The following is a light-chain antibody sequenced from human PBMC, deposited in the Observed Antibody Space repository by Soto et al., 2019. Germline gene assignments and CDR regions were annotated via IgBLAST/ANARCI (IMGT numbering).Light chain of an antibody. CDR3: AAWDDSLNAVV. J-gene: IGLJ2*01. V-gene: IGLV1-44*01. Sequence: QSVLAQPHSASGTPGQRVTISFSGSSSNIGSNTVNWYHQLPGTAPKLLIYSTNQRPSGVPDRFSGSRSGTSASLAITGLRSEDEADYSGAAWDDSLNAVVVGGGTKLTVL. CDR1: SSNIGSNT. CDR2: STN.